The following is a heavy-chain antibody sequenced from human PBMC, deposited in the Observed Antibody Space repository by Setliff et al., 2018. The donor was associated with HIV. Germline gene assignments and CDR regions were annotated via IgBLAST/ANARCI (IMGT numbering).Heavy chain of an antibody. V-gene: IGHV4-38-2*01. Sequence: SETLSLTCAVSGYSISIGYYWGWIRQPPGKGLEWIGNIYHSGSTYYNPSLKSRVTISVDTSKNQFSLKLSSVTAADTAVYYCARGGYYYYFGVDVWGQGTTVTVSS. D-gene: IGHD3-16*01. CDR1: GYSISIGYY. CDR2: IYHSGST. CDR3: ARGGYYYYFGVDV. J-gene: IGHJ6*02.